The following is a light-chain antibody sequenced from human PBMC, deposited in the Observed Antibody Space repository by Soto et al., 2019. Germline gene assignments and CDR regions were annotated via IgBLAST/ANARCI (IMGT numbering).Light chain of an antibody. CDR1: PSVTNY. CDR2: GAF. Sequence: EIGLKQSPATLSLSTGERATLSCRASPSVTNYLAWYQQKPGQAPRLLIYGAFNRATGIPARFSGSGSGTDFTLTISSLEPEDFAVYYCQQRYIWPPVTFGQGTLLDVK. V-gene: IGKV3-11*01. J-gene: IGKJ5*01. CDR3: QQRYIWPPVT.